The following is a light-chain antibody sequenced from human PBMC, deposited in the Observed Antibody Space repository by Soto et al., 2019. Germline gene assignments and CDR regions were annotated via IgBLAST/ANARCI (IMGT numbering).Light chain of an antibody. V-gene: IGKV3-20*01. Sequence: EIVLTQSPGTLSLSPGERATLSCRASQSVSSSYLAWYQQKPGQAPRLLIYGASSRATGIPDRFSGSGSGTDFPLTVSRLEPDDIAVSYCQQYGGSRTFGQGTKVEIK. CDR3: QQYGGSRT. CDR1: QSVSSSY. J-gene: IGKJ1*01. CDR2: GAS.